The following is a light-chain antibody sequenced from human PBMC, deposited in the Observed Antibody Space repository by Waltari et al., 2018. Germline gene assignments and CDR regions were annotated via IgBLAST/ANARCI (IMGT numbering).Light chain of an antibody. V-gene: IGLV2-14*01. CDR3: TSYTTTRLT. J-gene: IGLJ2*01. Sequence: QSAPTQPASVYGSPGQSITISCIGIDSDLGSYNYVSWYRQTPGKAPEVIIYDFSSRPPGVSSRFSGSKSGNTASLTISGLQAEDEGHYYCTSYTTTRLTFGGGTKLTV. CDR2: DFS. CDR1: DSDLGSYNY.